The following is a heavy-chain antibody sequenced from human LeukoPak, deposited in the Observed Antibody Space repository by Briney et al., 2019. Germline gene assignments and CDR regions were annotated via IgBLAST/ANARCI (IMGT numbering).Heavy chain of an antibody. CDR3: ARGNYGSGAIDY. V-gene: IGHV4-59*12. CDR1: GGSISSYY. J-gene: IGHJ4*02. CDR2: IYYSGST. Sequence: SETLSLTSTVSGGSISSYYWSWIRQPPGKGLEWLGYIYYSGSTYYNPSLKSRVTISVDTSKNQFSLKLSSVTAADTAVYYCARGNYGSGAIDYWGQGTLVTVSS. D-gene: IGHD3-10*01.